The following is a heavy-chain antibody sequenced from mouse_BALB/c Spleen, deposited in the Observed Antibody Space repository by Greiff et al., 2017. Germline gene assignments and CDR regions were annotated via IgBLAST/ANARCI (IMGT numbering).Heavy chain of an antibody. Sequence: VQLQQSGPELVKPGASMKISCKASGYSFTGYTMNWVKQSHGKNLEWIGLINPYNGGTSYNQKFKGKAKLTAVTSTSTAYMELSSLTNEDSAVYYCTRGYGSSYWFAYWGQGTLVTVSA. CDR1: GYSFTGYT. D-gene: IGHD1-1*01. CDR3: TRGYGSSYWFAY. CDR2: INPYNGGT. J-gene: IGHJ3*01. V-gene: IGHV1-25*01.